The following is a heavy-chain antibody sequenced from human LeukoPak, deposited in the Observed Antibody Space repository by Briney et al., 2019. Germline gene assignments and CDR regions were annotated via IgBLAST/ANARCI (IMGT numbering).Heavy chain of an antibody. CDR2: IYYSGTT. V-gene: IGHV4-39*01. D-gene: IGHD3-10*01. Sequence: SETLSLTCTVSGGSISDSSYHWGWIPQPPGKGLEWIGSIYYSGTTYYRPSLKSQVTISGDTSKNQFSLKLTSVTAADAAVYYCAREVASSVHYWGQGTLVTVSS. J-gene: IGHJ4*02. CDR3: AREVASSVHY. CDR1: GGSISDSSYH.